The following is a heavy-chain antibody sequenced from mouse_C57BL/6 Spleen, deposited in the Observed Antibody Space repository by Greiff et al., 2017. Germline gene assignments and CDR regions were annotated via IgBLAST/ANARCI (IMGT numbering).Heavy chain of an antibody. J-gene: IGHJ2*01. CDR1: GYAFSSSW. CDR2: IYPGDGDT. D-gene: IGHD2-2*01. V-gene: IGHV1-82*01. Sequence: QVQLQQSGPELVKPGASVKISCKASGYAFSSSWMNWVKQRPGRGLEWIGRIYPGDGDTNYNGKFKGKATLTADKSSITAYMHLSSLTSEDSAVYFFARGGYVYDGLHCFDYWGQGTTLTVSS. CDR3: ARGGYVYDGLHCFDY.